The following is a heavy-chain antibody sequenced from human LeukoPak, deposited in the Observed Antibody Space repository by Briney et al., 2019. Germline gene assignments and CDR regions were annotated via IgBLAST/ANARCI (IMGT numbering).Heavy chain of an antibody. CDR3: ARDSSGLAGNFDY. CDR1: GFTFSSYG. Sequence: GGSLRLSCAASGFTFSSYGMHWVRQAPGKGLEWVAVIWYDGSNKYYADSVKGRFTISRDNSKNTLYLQMNSLRAEDTAVYYCARDSSGLAGNFDYWGQGTLVTVSS. D-gene: IGHD6-19*01. CDR2: IWYDGSNK. J-gene: IGHJ4*02. V-gene: IGHV3-33*01.